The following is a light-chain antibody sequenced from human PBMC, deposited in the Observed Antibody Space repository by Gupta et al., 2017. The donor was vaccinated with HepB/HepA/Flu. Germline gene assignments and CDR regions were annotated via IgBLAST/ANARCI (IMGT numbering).Light chain of an antibody. CDR1: QDIRNY. CDR3: QQCDDLPYT. V-gene: IGKV1-33*01. CDR2: DVS. J-gene: IGKJ2*01. Sequence: DIQMTQSPSSLSASVGDRVTITCRASQDIRNYLNWYQQKPGKAPKVLIYDVSNLERRVPSRFSGSGSGTDFSLTISSLQPEDIATYFCQQCDDLPYTFGQGTKLEIK.